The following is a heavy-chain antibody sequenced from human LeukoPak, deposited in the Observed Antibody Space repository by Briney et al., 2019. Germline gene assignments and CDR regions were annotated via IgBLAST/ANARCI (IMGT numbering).Heavy chain of an antibody. CDR3: ARGLFDSDYYYYMDV. CDR1: GGSISSYY. V-gene: IGHV4-59*01. J-gene: IGHJ6*03. D-gene: IGHD3-3*01. CDR2: IYYSGST. Sequence: SETLSLTCTVSGGSISSYYWSWIRQPPGKGLEWIGYIYYSGSTNYNPSLKSRVTISVDTSKNQFSLKLSSVTAADTAVYYCARGLFDSDYYYYMDVWGKGTTVTVSS.